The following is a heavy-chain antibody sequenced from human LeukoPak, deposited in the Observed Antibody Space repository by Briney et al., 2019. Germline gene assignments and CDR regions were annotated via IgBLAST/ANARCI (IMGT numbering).Heavy chain of an antibody. CDR3: AKGSRSSRPYYFDF. Sequence: PGGSLRLSCTASGFTFNKYAMTWVRQAPGKGLEWVSAITGSGDDTYHADSVKGQFTISRDNSKNTLYLQMNSLRAEDTAVYYCAKGSRSSRPYYFDFWGQEILVTVSS. D-gene: IGHD3-10*01. CDR1: GFTFNKYA. CDR2: ITGSGDDT. J-gene: IGHJ4*02. V-gene: IGHV3-23*01.